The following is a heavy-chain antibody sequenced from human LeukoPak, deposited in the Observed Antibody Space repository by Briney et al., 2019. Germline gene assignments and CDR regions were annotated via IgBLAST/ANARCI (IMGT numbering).Heavy chain of an antibody. V-gene: IGHV4-34*01. J-gene: IGHJ4*02. CDR1: GGSFSGYY. CDR2: INHSGST. CDR3: ARVLRGYYYGSGSYYAYFVY. Sequence: KPSETLSLTCAVYGGSFSGYYWSWIRQPPGKGLEWIGEINHSGSTNYNPSLKSRVTISVDTSKNQFSLKLSSVTAADTAVYYCARVLRGYYYGSGSYYAYFVYWGQGTLVTVSS. D-gene: IGHD3-10*01.